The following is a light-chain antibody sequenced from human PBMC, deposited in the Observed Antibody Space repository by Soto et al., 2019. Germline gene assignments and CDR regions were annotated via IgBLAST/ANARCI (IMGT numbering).Light chain of an antibody. CDR2: DAS. V-gene: IGKV1-5*01. Sequence: DIQMTQSPSTLSASVGDRVTITCRASQSISSWLAWYQQKPGKAPKVLIFDASSLESGVLSRFSGSGSGTEFTLTISSLQPDDFATYYCQQYNSYSWTFGQGTKVDIK. CDR1: QSISSW. CDR3: QQYNSYSWT. J-gene: IGKJ1*01.